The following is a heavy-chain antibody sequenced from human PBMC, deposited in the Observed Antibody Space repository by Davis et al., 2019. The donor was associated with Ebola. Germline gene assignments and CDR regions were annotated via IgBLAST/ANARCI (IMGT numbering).Heavy chain of an antibody. CDR3: TTDRGREYQLLKGSWFDP. CDR2: ISGSGGST. D-gene: IGHD2-2*01. J-gene: IGHJ5*02. Sequence: PGGSLRLSCAASGFTFSSYAMSWVRQAPGKGLEWVSAISGSGGSTYYADSVKGRFTISRDNSKNTLYLQMNSLKTEDTAVYYCTTDRGREYQLLKGSWFDPWGQGTLVTVSS. V-gene: IGHV3-23*01. CDR1: GFTFSSYA.